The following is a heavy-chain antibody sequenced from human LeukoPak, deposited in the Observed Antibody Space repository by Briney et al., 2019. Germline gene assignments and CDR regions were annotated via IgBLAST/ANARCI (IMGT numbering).Heavy chain of an antibody. Sequence: SETLSLTCTVSGGSISVGSISGYCWTWIRQPPGKGLEWIGDIYYSGSTNYNHSLKSRVTISVDTSKNQFSLKLSSVTPADTAVYTCARYTRYYYGSEWGQGTLVTVSS. V-gene: IGHV4-61*08. CDR2: IYYSGST. D-gene: IGHD3-10*01. CDR1: GGSISVGSISGYC. CDR3: ARYTRYYYGSE. J-gene: IGHJ4*02.